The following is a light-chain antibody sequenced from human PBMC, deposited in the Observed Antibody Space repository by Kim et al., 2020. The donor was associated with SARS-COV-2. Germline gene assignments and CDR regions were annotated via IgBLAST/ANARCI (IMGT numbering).Light chain of an antibody. Sequence: IRKSVAWYQHKPGKAPTRLVFEASTLEGGVPPRFSASGSGTQFALIINNLQPEDSATYFCLQHHLYPLTFGGGTKLEI. CDR1: IRKS. J-gene: IGKJ4*02. V-gene: IGKV1-17*02. CDR3: LQHHLYPLT. CDR2: EAS.